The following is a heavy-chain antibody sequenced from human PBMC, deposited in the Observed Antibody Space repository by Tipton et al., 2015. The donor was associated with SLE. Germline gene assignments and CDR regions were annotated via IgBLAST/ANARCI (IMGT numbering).Heavy chain of an antibody. D-gene: IGHD1-7*01. V-gene: IGHV4-59*12. Sequence: GLGKPSETLSLSCTVSGGSMSTYYWSWIRQPPGKGLEWIGYITYRGSTNYNPSLSSRVSISVDTSKNQVALKVNSVTAADTAVYHCTRVPRYNWNYIADWGQGTLVSVSS. J-gene: IGHJ4*02. CDR2: ITYRGST. CDR3: TRVPRYNWNYIAD. CDR1: GGSMSTYY.